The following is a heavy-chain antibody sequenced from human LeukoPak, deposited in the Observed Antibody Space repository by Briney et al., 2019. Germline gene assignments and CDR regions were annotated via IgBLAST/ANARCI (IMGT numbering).Heavy chain of an antibody. V-gene: IGHV4-34*01. J-gene: IGHJ4*02. CDR1: GGSFSGYY. CDR2: INHSGST. Sequence: SETLSLTCAVYGGSFSGYYWSWIRQPPGKGLERIGEINHSGSTNYNPSLKSRVTISVDTSKNQFSLKLSSVTAADTAVYYCARYLQKYSYGTKQYYFDYWGQGTLVTVSS. D-gene: IGHD5-18*01. CDR3: ARYLQKYSYGTKQYYFDY.